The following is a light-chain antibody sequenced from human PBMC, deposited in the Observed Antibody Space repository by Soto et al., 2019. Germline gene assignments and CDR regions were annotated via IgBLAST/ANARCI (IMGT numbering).Light chain of an antibody. CDR1: QSVSSN. J-gene: IGKJ1*01. CDR3: QQYNNWPPWT. Sequence: EIVMTQSPATLSVSPGERATLSCRASQSVSSNLAWYQQKPGQAPRLLIYGASTRATGIPARFSGSGSGTEFTLSIRGLQSEDFAVYSCQQYNNWPPWTFGQGTKVEI. V-gene: IGKV3-15*01. CDR2: GAS.